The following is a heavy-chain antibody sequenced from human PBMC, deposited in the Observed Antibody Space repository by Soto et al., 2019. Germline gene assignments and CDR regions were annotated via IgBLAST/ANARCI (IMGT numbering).Heavy chain of an antibody. D-gene: IGHD2-21*02. J-gene: IGHJ6*02. CDR1: GGSISSGGYY. CDR3: ARVCGGDCHYGMDV. V-gene: IGHV4-31*03. CDR2: IYYSGST. Sequence: SDTLSLTCTVSGGSISSGGYYWSWIRQHPGKGLEWIGYIYYSGSTYYNPSLKSRVTISVDTSKNQFSLKLSSVTAADTAVYYCARVCGGDCHYGMDVWGQGTTVT.